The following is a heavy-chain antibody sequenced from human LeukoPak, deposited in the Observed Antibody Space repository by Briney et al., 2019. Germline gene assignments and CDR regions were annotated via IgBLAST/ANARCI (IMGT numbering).Heavy chain of an antibody. CDR3: ASILTYYYGSGSYYIDC. CDR1: GFTFRSYE. CDR2: VFYSGST. Sequence: GSLTLSCAASGFTFRSYEMNWIRQPPGRGLEWIGSVFYSGSTYYNPSIKSKVTISVDTSTNHFSLKLSSVTAADTAVYDCASILTYYYGSGSYYIDCWGQGTPVTVSS. D-gene: IGHD3-10*01. V-gene: IGHV4-39*02. J-gene: IGHJ4*02.